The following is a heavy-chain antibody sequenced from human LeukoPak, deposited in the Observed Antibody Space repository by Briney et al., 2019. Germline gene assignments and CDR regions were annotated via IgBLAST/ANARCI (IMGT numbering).Heavy chain of an antibody. CDR3: ARVSYHYGDWGAEIFDY. CDR2: ISYDRSNK. J-gene: IGHJ4*02. D-gene: IGHD4-17*01. Sequence: GKSLRLSCAASGFTFSSYAMHWVRQAPGKGLEWVAVISYDRSNKYYADSVKGRFTISRDNSKNTLYLQMNSPRVEDTAVYYCARVSYHYGDWGAEIFDYWGQGTLVTVSS. CDR1: GFTFSSYA. V-gene: IGHV3-30-3*01.